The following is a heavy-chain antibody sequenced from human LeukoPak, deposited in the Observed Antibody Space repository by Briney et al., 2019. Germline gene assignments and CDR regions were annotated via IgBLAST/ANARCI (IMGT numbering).Heavy chain of an antibody. J-gene: IGHJ4*02. CDR1: GFTFSSYA. V-gene: IGHV3-30-3*01. CDR2: ISYDGSNK. Sequence: PGRSLRLSCAASGFTFSSYAMHWVRQAPGKGLEWVAVISYDGSNKYYADSVKGRFTISRDNSKNTLYLQMNSLRAEDTAVYYCARGKDTAMFCFDYWGQGTLVTVSS. D-gene: IGHD5-18*01. CDR3: ARGKDTAMFCFDY.